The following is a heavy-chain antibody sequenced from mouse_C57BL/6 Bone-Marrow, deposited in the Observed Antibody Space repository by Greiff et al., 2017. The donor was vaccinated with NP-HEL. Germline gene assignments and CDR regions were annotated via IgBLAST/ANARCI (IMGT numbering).Heavy chain of an antibody. Sequence: VQLQQPGAELVRPGASVKLSCTASGFNIKDYYMHWVKQRPEQGLEWIGRIDPEDGDTEYAPKFQGKATMTADTSSNTAYLQLSSLTSEDTAVYYCTTSDYYGSRTWFAYWGQGTLVTVSA. J-gene: IGHJ3*01. CDR2: IDPEDGDT. V-gene: IGHV14-1*01. CDR3: TTSDYYGSRTWFAY. CDR1: GFNIKDYY. D-gene: IGHD1-1*01.